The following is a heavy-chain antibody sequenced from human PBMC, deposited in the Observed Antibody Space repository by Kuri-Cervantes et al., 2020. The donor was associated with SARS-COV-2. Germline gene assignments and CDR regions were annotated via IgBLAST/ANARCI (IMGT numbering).Heavy chain of an antibody. V-gene: IGHV4-34*12. CDR3: ASLLLWQQFAH. Sequence: SQTLSLTCGVSGASFGNYHWSWVRQPPGKGLEWIGDIIYSGSTNYSPSLKSRVTISVDTSKNQFSLNLASVTAADTAVYHCASLLLWQQFAHWGQGILVTVSS. J-gene: IGHJ4*02. CDR2: IIYSGST. D-gene: IGHD5-24*01. CDR1: GASFGNYH.